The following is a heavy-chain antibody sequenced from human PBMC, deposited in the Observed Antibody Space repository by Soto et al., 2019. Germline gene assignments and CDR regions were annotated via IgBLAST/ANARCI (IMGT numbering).Heavy chain of an antibody. Sequence: ASVKVSCKASGYTFTNFGISWVRQAPGQGLEWVGWISPFNGHTHYAQKIQGRLTLTTDTATTTGFLELRSLRSDDTAVYYCAREPPRATAGLNYFDPWGQGTLVTVSS. CDR2: ISPFNGHT. D-gene: IGHD6-13*01. CDR1: GYTFTNFG. CDR3: AREPPRATAGLNYFDP. J-gene: IGHJ5*02. V-gene: IGHV1-18*01.